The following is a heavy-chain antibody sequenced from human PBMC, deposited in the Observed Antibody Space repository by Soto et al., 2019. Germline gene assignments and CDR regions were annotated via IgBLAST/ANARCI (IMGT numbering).Heavy chain of an antibody. CDR1: GFTIGSYG. V-gene: IGHV3-30*18. CDR2: ISYDGSNK. D-gene: IGHD3-22*01. CDR3: AKKSSNYYDSSGYSDY. J-gene: IGHJ4*02. Sequence: GRPMRHSCTASGFTIGSYGVHWVRQAPGKGLEWVAVISYDGSNKQYADSVKGRFTISRDNSKNTLYLQMNSLRAEDTAVYYCAKKSSNYYDSSGYSDYWGQGTLVTVSS.